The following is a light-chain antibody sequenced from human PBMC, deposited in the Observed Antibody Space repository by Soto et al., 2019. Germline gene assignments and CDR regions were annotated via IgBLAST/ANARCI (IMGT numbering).Light chain of an antibody. CDR3: QQYHIYPIT. V-gene: IGKV1-5*01. CDR2: DAS. Sequence: DIQMTQSPSTLPASVGDRVTITCRASQSIITWLAWFQQAPGKAPKILISDASSLKSGVPSRFSGSGSVTEFTITISSLQPDDFATYYCQQYHIYPITVGGGTKVEI. J-gene: IGKJ4*01. CDR1: QSIITW.